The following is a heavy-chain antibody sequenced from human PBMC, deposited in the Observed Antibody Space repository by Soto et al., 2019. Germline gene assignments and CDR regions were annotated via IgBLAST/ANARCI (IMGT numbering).Heavy chain of an antibody. D-gene: IGHD6-6*01. CDR3: ARFIRAAPTWYFDY. CDR1: GGSISSSSYY. V-gene: IGHV4-39*01. CDR2: LYYSGST. Sequence: PSETLSLTCTVSGGSISSSSYYWGWIRQPPGKGLEWIGSLYYSGSTYYNPSLKSRVTISVDTSKNQFSLKLSSVTAADTAVYYCARFIRAAPTWYFDYWGPGTLVTVSS. J-gene: IGHJ4*02.